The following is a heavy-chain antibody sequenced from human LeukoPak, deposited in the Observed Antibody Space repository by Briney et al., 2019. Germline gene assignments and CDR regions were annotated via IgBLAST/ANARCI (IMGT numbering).Heavy chain of an antibody. CDR2: ISAYNGNT. Sequence: ASVKVSCKASGYTFTSYGIIWVRQAPGQGLEWMGWISAYNGNTNYAQKLQGRVTMTRNTSISTAYMELSSLRSEDTAVYYCARSSSHQNPDYWGQGTLVTVSS. J-gene: IGHJ4*02. CDR1: GYTFTSYG. D-gene: IGHD3-10*01. CDR3: ARSSSHQNPDY. V-gene: IGHV1-18*01.